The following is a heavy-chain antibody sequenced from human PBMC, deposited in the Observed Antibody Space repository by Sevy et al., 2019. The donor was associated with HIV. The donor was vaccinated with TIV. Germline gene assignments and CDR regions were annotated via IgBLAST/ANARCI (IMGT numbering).Heavy chain of an antibody. V-gene: IGHV4-4*07. CDR3: AREFDYYDSSGYYLQNWFDP. Sequence: SETLSLTCTVSGGSISSYYWSWIRQPAGKGLEWIGRIYTSGSTNYNPSLKSRVTMSVDTSKNQFSLKLSSVTAADTAVYYCAREFDYYDSSGYYLQNWFDPWGQGTLVTVSS. CDR1: GGSISSYY. CDR2: IYTSGST. J-gene: IGHJ5*02. D-gene: IGHD3-22*01.